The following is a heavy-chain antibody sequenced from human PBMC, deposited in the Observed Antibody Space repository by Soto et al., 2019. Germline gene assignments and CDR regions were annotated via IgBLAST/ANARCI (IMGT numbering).Heavy chain of an antibody. CDR2: IYHSGST. J-gene: IGHJ3*02. V-gene: IGHV4-30-2*01. Sequence: QLQLQESGSGLVKPSQTLSLTCAVSGGSISSGGYSWSWIRQPPGKGLEWIGYIYHSGSTYYNPSLKSRVTISVDRSKNQFSLKLSSVTAADTAVYYCARGLGYCISTSCYQPAFDICGQGTMVTVSS. D-gene: IGHD2-2*01. CDR1: GGSISSGGYS. CDR3: ARGLGYCISTSCYQPAFDI.